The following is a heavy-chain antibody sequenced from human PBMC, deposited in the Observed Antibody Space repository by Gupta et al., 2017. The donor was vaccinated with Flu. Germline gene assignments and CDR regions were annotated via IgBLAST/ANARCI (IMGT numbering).Heavy chain of an antibody. J-gene: IGHJ4*02. Sequence: EVQLVESGGGLVQPGGYLRLSCAASGFPFSSYEINWVRQAPGKGLEWVSYISSSGSTIYYADSGKGRFTISRDNAKNSLYLQMNSLRAEDTAVYYCASPPRYNWNYVRDYWGQGTLVTVSS. CDR2: ISSSGSTI. V-gene: IGHV3-48*03. D-gene: IGHD1-7*01. CDR1: GFPFSSYE. CDR3: ASPPRYNWNYVRDY.